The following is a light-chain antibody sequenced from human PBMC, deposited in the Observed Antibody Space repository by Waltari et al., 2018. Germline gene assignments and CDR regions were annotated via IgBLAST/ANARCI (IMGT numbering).Light chain of an antibody. CDR3: CSYAGSYTLL. Sequence: QSALTQPRSVSGSPGQSVTISCTGTSSDVGGYKYVPWYQQHPGKAPKLMIHDVSNRPSGVPDRFSGSKSGNTASLTISGLQAEDEADYYCCSYAGSYTLLFGGGTKLTVL. V-gene: IGLV2-11*01. CDR2: DVS. J-gene: IGLJ2*01. CDR1: SSDVGGYKY.